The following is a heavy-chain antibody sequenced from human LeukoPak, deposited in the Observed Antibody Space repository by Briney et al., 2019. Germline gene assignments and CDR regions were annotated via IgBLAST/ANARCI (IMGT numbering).Heavy chain of an antibody. V-gene: IGHV3-49*04. CDR1: GFTFGDYA. D-gene: IGHD3-3*01. J-gene: IGHJ4*02. CDR2: IRSKAYGGTT. Sequence: SLRLSCTASGFTFGDYAMSWVRQAPGKGVEWVGFIRSKAYGGTTEYAASVKGRFTISRDDSKSIAYLQMNSLKTEDTAVYYCTRAYDFWSGYPLARSFDYWGQGTLVTVSS. CDR3: TRAYDFWSGYPLARSFDY.